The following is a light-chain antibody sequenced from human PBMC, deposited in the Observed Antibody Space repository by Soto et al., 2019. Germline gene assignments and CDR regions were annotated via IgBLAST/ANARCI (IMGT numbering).Light chain of an antibody. J-gene: IGKJ2*01. V-gene: IGKV1-5*03. CDR1: QSISNW. Sequence: DIQMTQSPSTLSASVGDTVTITCRASQSISNWLAWYQQKPGQAPKLLIHKASTLESGVPSRFSGSGSGTEFTLTTSSLQPDDFATFYCQQYDRFPYTFGQGTKLEIK. CDR3: QQYDRFPYT. CDR2: KAS.